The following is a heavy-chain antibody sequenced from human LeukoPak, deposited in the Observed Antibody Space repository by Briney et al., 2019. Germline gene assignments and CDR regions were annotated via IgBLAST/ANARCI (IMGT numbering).Heavy chain of an antibody. CDR3: ARAHPGDYGDFQFDY. CDR2: IKQDGSEK. J-gene: IGHJ4*02. D-gene: IGHD4-17*01. CDR1: GFTLSSYW. Sequence: TGGSLRLSCGASGFTLSSYWMSWVRQVPGKGLEWVANIKQDGSEKYYVDSVKGRFTISRDNAKNSLYLQMNSLRAEDTAVYYCARAHPGDYGDFQFDYWGQGTLVTVSS. V-gene: IGHV3-7*01.